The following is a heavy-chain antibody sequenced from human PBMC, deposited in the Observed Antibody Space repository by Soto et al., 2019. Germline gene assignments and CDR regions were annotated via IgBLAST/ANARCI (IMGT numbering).Heavy chain of an antibody. V-gene: IGHV1-69*01. D-gene: IGHD6-13*01. Sequence: QVQLVQSGAEVRMPGSSVKVSCKASGGTFSTYPINWVRQAPGQGLEWMGGIIPLFGTTNYAQKFKGRVTHHAAQSTSTAHLDLSSLRADDASVYYCARVATHGSSWYFWFDPWGQGTLVTVSS. J-gene: IGHJ5*02. CDR1: GGTFSTYP. CDR3: ARVATHGSSWYFWFDP. CDR2: IIPLFGTT.